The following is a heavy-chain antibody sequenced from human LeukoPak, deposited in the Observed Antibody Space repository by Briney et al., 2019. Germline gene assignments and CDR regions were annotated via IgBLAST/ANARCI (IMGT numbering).Heavy chain of an antibody. D-gene: IGHD2/OR15-2a*01. J-gene: IGHJ3*02. Sequence: GGSLRLSCAASGFTLSSYAMSWVRQAPGKGLEWVSAISSSGGSTYYTDSVKGLFTISRDNSKNTLYLQMNSLRAEDTAVYYCANLISAAIYAPNDAFDIWGQGTMVTVSS. CDR1: GFTLSSYA. CDR3: ANLISAAIYAPNDAFDI. CDR2: ISSSGGST. V-gene: IGHV3-23*01.